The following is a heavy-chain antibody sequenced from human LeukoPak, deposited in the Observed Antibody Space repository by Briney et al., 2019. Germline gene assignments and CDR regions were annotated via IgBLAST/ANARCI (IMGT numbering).Heavy chain of an antibody. V-gene: IGHV1-69*05. D-gene: IGHD6-19*01. CDR2: IIPIFGTA. CDR1: GGTFSSYA. Sequence: ASVKVSCKASGGTFSSYAISWVRQAPGQGLEWMGGIIPIFGTANYAQKLQGRVTMTTDTSTSTAYMELRSLRSDDTAVYYCARVRWIAVADQFDYWGQGTLVTVSS. J-gene: IGHJ4*02. CDR3: ARVRWIAVADQFDY.